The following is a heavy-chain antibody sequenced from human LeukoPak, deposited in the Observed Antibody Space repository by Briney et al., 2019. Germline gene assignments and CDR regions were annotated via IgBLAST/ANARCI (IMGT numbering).Heavy chain of an antibody. J-gene: IGHJ1*01. V-gene: IGHV5-51*01. CDR2: IYPGDSDT. D-gene: IGHD2-15*01. CDR3: ARHGPLASIEYFQH. Sequence: GESLKISCKASGYTFINYWIHWVRQMPGKGLEWMGIIYPGDSDTTYSPSFQGQVTISADKSISTAYLQWSSLKASDTAMYYCARHGPLASIEYFQHWGQGTLVTVSS. CDR1: GYTFINYW.